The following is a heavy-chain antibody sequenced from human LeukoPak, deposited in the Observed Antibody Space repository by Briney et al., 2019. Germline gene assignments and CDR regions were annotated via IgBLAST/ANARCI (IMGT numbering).Heavy chain of an antibody. V-gene: IGHV6-1*01. J-gene: IGHJ4*02. CDR3: ARVGDYGDYHPFDY. Sequence: SQTLSLTCAISGDSVSSNSAAWNWIRQSPSRGLGWLGGTYYRSKWYNDYAVSVKSRITIIPDTSKNQFSLQLNSVAPEDTAVYYCARVGDYGDYHPFDYWGQGTLVTVSS. D-gene: IGHD4-17*01. CDR1: GDSVSSNSAA. CDR2: TYYRSKWYN.